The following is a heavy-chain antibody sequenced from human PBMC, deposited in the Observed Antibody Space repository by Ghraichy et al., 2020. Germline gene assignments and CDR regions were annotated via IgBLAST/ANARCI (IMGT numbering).Heavy chain of an antibody. V-gene: IGHV3-7*03. D-gene: IGHD1-14*01. CDR1: GFTFSNYW. Sequence: GESLNISCTASGFTFSNYWMTWVRQAPGKGLEWVANLNEDGSTKIYVDSLKGRFSISRDNAKNSLYLQLNSLTVEDTAIYYCARDDRRNYYEYWGQGTLVTVSS. J-gene: IGHJ4*02. CDR3: ARDDRRNYYEY. CDR2: LNEDGSTK.